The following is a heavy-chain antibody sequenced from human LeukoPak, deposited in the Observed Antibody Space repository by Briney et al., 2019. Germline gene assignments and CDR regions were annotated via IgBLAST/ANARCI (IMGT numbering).Heavy chain of an antibody. J-gene: IGHJ4*02. Sequence: GGSLGLSCAASGFTVSSNYMNWVRQAPGKGLEWVSVITSGGNTYYADSVKGRFTTSRDNSKNRLYVQMNSLRAEDTAIYYCARGRGYRDYDRPLDYWGQGTLVTVSS. CDR1: GFTVSSNY. D-gene: IGHD5-12*01. CDR2: ITSGGNT. V-gene: IGHV3-53*01. CDR3: ARGRGYRDYDRPLDY.